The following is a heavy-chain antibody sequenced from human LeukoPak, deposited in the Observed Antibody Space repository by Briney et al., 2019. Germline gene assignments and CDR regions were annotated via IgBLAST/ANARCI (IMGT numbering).Heavy chain of an antibody. V-gene: IGHV1-69*02. CDR3: ARYCSSTSCPSSGYGMDV. Sequence: ASVKVSCKASGGTFSSYTISWVRQAPGQGLEWMGRIIPILGIANYAQKFQGRVTITADKSTSTAYMELSSLRSEDTAVYYCARYCSSTSCPSSGYGMDVWGNGATVTVSS. CDR2: IIPILGIA. D-gene: IGHD2-2*01. CDR1: GGTFSSYT. J-gene: IGHJ6*04.